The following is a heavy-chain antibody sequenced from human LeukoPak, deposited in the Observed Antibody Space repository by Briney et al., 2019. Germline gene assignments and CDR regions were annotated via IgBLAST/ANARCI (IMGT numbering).Heavy chain of an antibody. CDR1: GGSISSSSYY. Sequence: SETLSLTCTVSGGSISSSSYYWGWIRQPPGKGLEWIGSIYYSGSTYYNPSLKSRVTISVDTCKNQFSLKLSSVTAADTAVYYCARGASDSSSGYYYSYYYYYMDVWGKGTTVTVSS. J-gene: IGHJ6*03. D-gene: IGHD3-22*01. CDR3: ARGASDSSSGYYYSYYYYYMDV. V-gene: IGHV4-39*07. CDR2: IYYSGST.